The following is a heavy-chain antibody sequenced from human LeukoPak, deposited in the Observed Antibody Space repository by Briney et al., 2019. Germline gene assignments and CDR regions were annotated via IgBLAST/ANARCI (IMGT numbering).Heavy chain of an antibody. CDR3: ARVRGYPS. D-gene: IGHD3-3*01. V-gene: IGHV1-2*02. CDR2: INPNSGGT. CDR1: GYTFTGYY. J-gene: IGHJ5*02. Sequence: ASVKVSCKASGYTFTGYYVHWVRQAPGQGLEWMGWINPNSGGTKYAQKFQGRVTMTRDTSINTAYMELTRLTSDDTAVYYCARVRGYPSWGQGTLVTVSS.